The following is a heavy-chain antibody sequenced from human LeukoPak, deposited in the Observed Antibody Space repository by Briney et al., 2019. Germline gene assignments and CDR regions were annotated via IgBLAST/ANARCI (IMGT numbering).Heavy chain of an antibody. CDR1: GFTFDDYG. V-gene: IGHV3-20*04. CDR2: INWNGGST. CDR3: ASGRGSYYRYDY. D-gene: IGHD1-26*01. Sequence: GGSLRLSCAASGFTFDDYGMSWVRQAPGKGLEWVSGINWNGGSTGYADSVKGRFTISRDNAKNSLYLQMNSLRAEGTALYYCASGRGSYYRYDYWGQGTLVTVSS. J-gene: IGHJ4*02.